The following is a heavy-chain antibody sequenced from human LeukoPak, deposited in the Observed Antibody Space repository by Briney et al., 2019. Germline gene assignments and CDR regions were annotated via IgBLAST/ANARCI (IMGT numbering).Heavy chain of an antibody. CDR2: IYTSGST. J-gene: IGHJ5*02. CDR1: GGSISSYY. D-gene: IGHD6-19*01. Sequence: SETLSLTCTVSGGSISSYYWSWIRQPPGKGLEWIGYIYTSGSTNYNPSLKSRVTISVDTSKNQFSLKLSSVTAADTAVYYRARHGWANWFDPWGQGTLVTVSS. V-gene: IGHV4-4*09. CDR3: ARHGWANWFDP.